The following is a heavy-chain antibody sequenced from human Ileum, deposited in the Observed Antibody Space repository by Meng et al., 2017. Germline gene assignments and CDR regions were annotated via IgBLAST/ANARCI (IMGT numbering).Heavy chain of an antibody. CDR2: TSTYNSNR. CDR1: GYSFTNYG. CDR3: ARGRHCSSTTCYLSDS. J-gene: IGHJ4*02. Sequence: QVPLVQSGPEVRKPGASVKVSCPAPGYSFTNYGVNWVRQAPGKGLEWMGWTSTYNSNRNYAQSLQGRVTMTTDTSTTTAYMELRSLTFDDTAVYYCARGRHCSSTTCYLSDSWGQGTLVTVSS. V-gene: IGHV1-18*01. D-gene: IGHD2-2*01.